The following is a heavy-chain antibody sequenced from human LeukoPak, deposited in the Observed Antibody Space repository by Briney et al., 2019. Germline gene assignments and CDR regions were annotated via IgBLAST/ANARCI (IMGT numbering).Heavy chain of an antibody. J-gene: IGHJ4*02. V-gene: IGHV4-34*01. D-gene: IGHD3-10*01. CDR3: ARGMAY. CDR1: GGSFSGYY. Sequence: SETLSLTCAVYGGSFSGYYWSWIRQPPGKGLEWTGEINHGGSTNYNPSLKSRVTISVDTSKNQFSLKLSSVTAADTAVYYCARGMAYWGQGTLVTVSS. CDR2: INHGGST.